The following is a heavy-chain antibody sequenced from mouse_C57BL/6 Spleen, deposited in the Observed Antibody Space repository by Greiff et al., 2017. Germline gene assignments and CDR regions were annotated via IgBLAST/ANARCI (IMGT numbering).Heavy chain of an antibody. V-gene: IGHV1-18*01. Sequence: VQLQQSGPELVKPGASVKIPCKASGYTFTDYNMDWVKQSHGKSLEWIGDINPNNGGTIYNQKFKGKATLTVDKSSSTAYMELRSLTSEDTAVYYCARRNWDEYYFDYWGQGTTLTVSS. D-gene: IGHD4-1*01. CDR1: GYTFTDYN. J-gene: IGHJ2*01. CDR2: INPNNGGT. CDR3: ARRNWDEYYFDY.